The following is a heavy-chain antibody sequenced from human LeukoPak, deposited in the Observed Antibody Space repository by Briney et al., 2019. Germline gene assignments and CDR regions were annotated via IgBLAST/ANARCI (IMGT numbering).Heavy chain of an antibody. CDR2: ISWNSGSI. CDR3: AKDFGWELLHVLGY. CDR1: GFTFSSYS. D-gene: IGHD1-26*01. Sequence: PGGSLRLSCAASGFTFSSYSMNWVRQAPGKGLEWVSGISWNSGSIGYADSVKGRFTISRDNAKNSLYLQMNSLRAEDTALYYCAKDFGWELLHVLGYWGQGTLVTVSS. V-gene: IGHV3-9*01. J-gene: IGHJ4*02.